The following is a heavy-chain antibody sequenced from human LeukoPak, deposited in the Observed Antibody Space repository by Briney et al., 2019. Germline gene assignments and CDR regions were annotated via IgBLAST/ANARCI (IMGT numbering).Heavy chain of an antibody. CDR2: IYSGGST. D-gene: IGHD3-10*01. Sequence: GGSLRLSCAASGFTVSSNYMSWVRQAPGKGLEWVSVIYSGGSTYYADSVKGRFTISRDNSKNTLYLEMNSLRVEDTAVYYCSLWFGQSSHMGPLDSWGQGTLVTVSS. V-gene: IGHV3-53*01. CDR3: SLWFGQSSHMGPLDS. CDR1: GFTVSSNY. J-gene: IGHJ4*02.